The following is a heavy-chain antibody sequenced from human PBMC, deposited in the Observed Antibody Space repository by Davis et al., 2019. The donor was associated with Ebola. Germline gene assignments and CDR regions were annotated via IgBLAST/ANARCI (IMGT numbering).Heavy chain of an antibody. CDR1: GGSISSYY. Sequence: MPSETLSLTCTVSGGSISSYYWSWIRQPPGKGLEWIGEISQSGSTNYNPSLKSRVTISVDKSKNQFSLKLSSVTAADTAVYYCARVVGSYYYGMDVWGQGTTVTVSS. D-gene: IGHD1-26*01. V-gene: IGHV4-59*12. CDR2: ISQSGST. J-gene: IGHJ6*02. CDR3: ARVVGSYYYGMDV.